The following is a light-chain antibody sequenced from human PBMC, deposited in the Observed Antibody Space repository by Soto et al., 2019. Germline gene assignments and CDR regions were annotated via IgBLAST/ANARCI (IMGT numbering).Light chain of an antibody. V-gene: IGKV3-20*01. Sequence: EIVLTQYHGTLSLSPGEGSTLSCRASQIVRITYLAWFQQKPGQAPRLLIYGASTRATGIPDRFSGSGSGTDFTLTISRLEPEDFAVYHCQQYGSSPLITFGQGTRLEIK. CDR2: GAS. CDR1: QIVRITY. J-gene: IGKJ5*01. CDR3: QQYGSSPLIT.